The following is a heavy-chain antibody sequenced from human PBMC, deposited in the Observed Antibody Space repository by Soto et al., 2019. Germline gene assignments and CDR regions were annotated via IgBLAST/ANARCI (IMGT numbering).Heavy chain of an antibody. J-gene: IGHJ4*02. CDR3: ARDPSIGVRGRGGVDH. V-gene: IGHV1-18*04. Sequence: QVQLVQSGAEMKKPGASVTVSCKASGYTLTSYSISWVRQAPGQGLEGMGWISGLNGNTNYAQTFQGRVTMTTDTTTSTAYLDLRSLRSDDTAVDDWARDPSIGVRGRGGVDHWGQGTRVTVSS. CDR1: GYTLTSYS. CDR2: ISGLNGNT. D-gene: IGHD3-16*01.